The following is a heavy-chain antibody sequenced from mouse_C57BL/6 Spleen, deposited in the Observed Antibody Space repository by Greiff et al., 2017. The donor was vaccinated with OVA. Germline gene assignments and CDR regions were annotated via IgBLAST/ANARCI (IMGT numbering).Heavy chain of an antibody. D-gene: IGHD1-1*01. Sequence: EVQVVESGGGLVKPGGSLKLSCAASGFTFSDYGMHWVRQAPEQGLEWVAYISRGSSTTYYADTVKGRFTISRDNAKNTLFLQRTSLRSEDTAMYYCARNDGSDFDDWGTGTTVTVSS. CDR1: GFTFSDYG. CDR3: ARNDGSDFDD. J-gene: IGHJ1*03. V-gene: IGHV5-17*01. CDR2: ISRGSSTT.